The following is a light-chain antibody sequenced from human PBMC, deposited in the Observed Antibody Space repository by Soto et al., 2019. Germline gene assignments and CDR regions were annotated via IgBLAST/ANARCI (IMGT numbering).Light chain of an antibody. CDR1: QSVSST. Sequence: ETVMTQSPASLSVSPGERATLSCRASQSVSSTLAWYQQRPGQAPRILIYGASTRATGIPARFSGSGSGTEFTLTISSLQSEDFAVYYCQQYNSWPLTFGGGTKVEIK. J-gene: IGKJ4*01. V-gene: IGKV3-15*01. CDR2: GAS. CDR3: QQYNSWPLT.